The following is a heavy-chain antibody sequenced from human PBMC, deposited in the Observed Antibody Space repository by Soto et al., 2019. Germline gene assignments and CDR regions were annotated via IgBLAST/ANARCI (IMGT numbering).Heavy chain of an antibody. CDR1: GGSISSYY. V-gene: IGHV4-59*01. CDR2: IYYSGST. J-gene: IGHJ4*02. Sequence: SETLSLTCTVSGGSISSYYWSWIRQPPGKGLEWIGYIYYSGSTNYNPSLKSRVTISVDTSKNQFSLKLSSVTAADTAVYYCARVGGNGDYYFDYWGQGTLVTAPQ. CDR3: ARVGGNGDYYFDY. D-gene: IGHD4-17*01.